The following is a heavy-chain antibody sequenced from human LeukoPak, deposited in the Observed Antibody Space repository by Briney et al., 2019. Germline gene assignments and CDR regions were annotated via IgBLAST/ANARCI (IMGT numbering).Heavy chain of an antibody. D-gene: IGHD3-10*01. J-gene: IGHJ4*02. CDR2: ISGGTSTI. Sequence: PGGSLRLSCAASGFTFSTYSMNWVRQAPGKGLEWSSYISGGTSTIYYADSVKGRFTISRDNVKNSLYLQMNSLRDEDTAVYYCVRKPRGSGSYYFDYWGQGTLVTVSS. CDR1: GFTFSTYS. CDR3: VRKPRGSGSYYFDY. V-gene: IGHV3-48*02.